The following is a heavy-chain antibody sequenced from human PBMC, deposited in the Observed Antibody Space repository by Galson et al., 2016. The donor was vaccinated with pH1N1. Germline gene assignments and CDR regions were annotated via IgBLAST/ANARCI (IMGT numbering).Heavy chain of an antibody. J-gene: IGHJ3*01. D-gene: IGHD6-13*01. Sequence: SETLSLTCAVSGYSISSGYHWGWIRQPPGKGLEWIGSISHSGSTYYNPSLKSRVTISVETSKNQFSLKLTSVTAADTAIYYCARSYSASRVGSRAFDVWGQGTMVTGSS. CDR1: GYSISSGYH. CDR2: ISHSGST. V-gene: IGHV4-38-2*01. CDR3: ARSYSASRVGSRAFDV.